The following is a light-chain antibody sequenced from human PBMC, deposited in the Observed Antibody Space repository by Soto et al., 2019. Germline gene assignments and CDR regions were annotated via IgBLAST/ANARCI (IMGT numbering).Light chain of an antibody. V-gene: IGLV2-14*01. CDR2: EVT. CDR1: STDVGGYNY. CDR3: SSHTSTKTVL. J-gene: IGLJ2*01. Sequence: QSVLTQPASVSGSPGQSITISCTGTSTDVGGYNYVSWYQQHPGKAPKLMIYEVTNRPSGVSYRFSASKSGNTASLTISGLQAEDEADYYCSSHTSTKTVLFGGGTKLTVL.